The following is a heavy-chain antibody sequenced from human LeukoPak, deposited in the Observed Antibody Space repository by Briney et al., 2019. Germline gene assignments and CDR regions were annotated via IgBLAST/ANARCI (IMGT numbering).Heavy chain of an antibody. CDR3: ARSDTADYGDYVISRWFDP. V-gene: IGHV4-4*07. CDR1: GGSISSYY. Sequence: PPETLSLTCTVSGGSISSYYWSWIRQPAGKGLEWIGRIFTRGSTTYNPSLKSRVTISVDKSKNQFSLKLSSVTAADTAVYYCARSDTADYGDYVISRWFDPWGQGTLVTVSS. CDR2: IFTRGST. J-gene: IGHJ5*02. D-gene: IGHD4-17*01.